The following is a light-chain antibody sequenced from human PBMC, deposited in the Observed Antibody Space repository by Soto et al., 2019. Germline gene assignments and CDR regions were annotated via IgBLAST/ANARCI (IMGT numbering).Light chain of an antibody. V-gene: IGLV2-23*01. CDR3: SSYAGTNTVV. Sequence: QSVLTQPASVSGSPGQSITISCTGTSSDIGGFNFVSWYLQYPGKAPKLMIYEGTKRPSGVSNRFSGSKSGNTASLTISGLQAEDEADYYCSSYAGTNTVVFGGGTKLTVL. CDR2: EGT. CDR1: SSDIGGFNF. J-gene: IGLJ3*02.